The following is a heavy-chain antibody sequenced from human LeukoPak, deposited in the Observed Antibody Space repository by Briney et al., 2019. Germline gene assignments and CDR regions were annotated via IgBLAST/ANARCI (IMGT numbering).Heavy chain of an antibody. CDR3: ARDMEGVGYFDY. D-gene: IGHD3-3*01. Sequence: GGSLRLSCAASGFTVSSNYMSWVRQAPGKGLEWVSVIYSGGSTYYADSVKGRFTISRDNSKNTLYLQMNSLRAEDTAVYYCARDMEGVGYFDYWGQGTLVTVSS. V-gene: IGHV3-53*01. J-gene: IGHJ4*02. CDR2: IYSGGST. CDR1: GFTVSSNY.